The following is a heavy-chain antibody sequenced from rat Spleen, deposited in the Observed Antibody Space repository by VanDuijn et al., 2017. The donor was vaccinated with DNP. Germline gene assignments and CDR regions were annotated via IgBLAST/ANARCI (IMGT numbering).Heavy chain of an antibody. Sequence: EVQLVETGGGLVQPGRSLKLSCVASGFNFNDYWMGWVRQAPGKGLEWIGEINQDSSAIKYAPSLKDKFTISRDNAQNTLYLQTSKLGAEDTGIYYCTTRGDGYDNWFAYWGQGTLVTVSS. D-gene: IGHD1-4*01. J-gene: IGHJ3*01. CDR3: TTRGDGYDNWFAY. CDR1: GFNFNDYW. V-gene: IGHV4-2*01. CDR2: INQDSSAI.